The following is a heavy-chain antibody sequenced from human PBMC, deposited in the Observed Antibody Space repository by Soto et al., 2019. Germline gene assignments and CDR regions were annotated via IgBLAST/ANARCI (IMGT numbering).Heavy chain of an antibody. CDR2: IYYSGNT. V-gene: IGHV4-31*03. CDR3: ARDPTP. CDR1: GGSISSTSYY. Sequence: SETLSLTCTVSGGSISSTSYYWGWIRQHPGKGLEWIGYIYYSGNTYYNPSLKSRVTISVDTSKNQFSLKLSSVTAADTAVYYCARDPTPWGQGTLVTVSS. J-gene: IGHJ5*02.